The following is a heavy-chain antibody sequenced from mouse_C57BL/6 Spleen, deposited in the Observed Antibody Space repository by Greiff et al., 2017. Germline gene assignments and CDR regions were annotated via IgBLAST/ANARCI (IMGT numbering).Heavy chain of an antibody. CDR2: INPGSGGT. V-gene: IGHV1-54*01. CDR3: ARGGRAY. Sequence: QVQLQQSGAELVRPGTSVKVSCKASGYAFTNYLMEWVKQRPGQGLEWIGVINPGSGGTNYNEKFKGKAKLTADKSSSTAYMQLSSLTSEDSAVNLCARGGRAYWGQGTLVTVSA. CDR1: GYAFTNYL. J-gene: IGHJ3*01.